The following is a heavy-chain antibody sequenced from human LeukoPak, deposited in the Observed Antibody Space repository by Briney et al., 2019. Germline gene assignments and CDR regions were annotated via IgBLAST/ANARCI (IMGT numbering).Heavy chain of an antibody. D-gene: IGHD4-23*01. V-gene: IGHV1-69*13. CDR2: IIPIFGTA. CDR1: GGTFSSYA. J-gene: IGHJ6*03. CDR3: ARDNSPRLSYYYMDV. Sequence: SVKVSCNASGGTFSSYAISWVRQAPGQGLEWMGGIIPIFGTANYAQKFQGRVTITADESTSTAYMELSSLRSEDTAVYYCARDNSPRLSYYYMDVWDKGTTVTVSS.